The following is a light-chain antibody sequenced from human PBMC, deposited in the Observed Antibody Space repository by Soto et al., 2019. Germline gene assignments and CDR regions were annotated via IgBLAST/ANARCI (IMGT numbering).Light chain of an antibody. CDR1: SGDIGSYNR. CDR3: QSYDSTLSGYV. J-gene: IGLJ1*01. Sequence: QSALTQPASVSGSPGQSITISCTGTSGDIGSYNRVSWYQQHPGKAPKLLIYANSNRPLGVPDRFSGSESGASASLAITGLQAEDEADYYCQSYDSTLSGYVFGPGTKLTVL. V-gene: IGLV2-14*03. CDR2: ANS.